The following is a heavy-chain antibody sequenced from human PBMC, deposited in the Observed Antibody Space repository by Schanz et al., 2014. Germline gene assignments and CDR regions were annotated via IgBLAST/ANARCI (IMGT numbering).Heavy chain of an antibody. CDR3: AKSYDTSGYSGFDY. Sequence: QVQLVESGGAVVQPGGSLRLSCAASGFTVSSNYMSWVRQAPGKGLEWVAVISYHGSEKYYADSVKGRFTISRDNSKNTLYLQMNSLRTEDTAVYFCAKSYDTSGYSGFDYWGQGTLVTVSS. J-gene: IGHJ4*02. V-gene: IGHV3-30*18. CDR1: GFTVSSNY. CDR2: ISYHGSEK. D-gene: IGHD3-22*01.